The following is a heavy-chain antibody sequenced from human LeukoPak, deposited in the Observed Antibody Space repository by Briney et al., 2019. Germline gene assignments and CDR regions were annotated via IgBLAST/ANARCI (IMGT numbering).Heavy chain of an antibody. CDR1: GGTFSSYA. J-gene: IGHJ4*02. CDR3: ARGELWFGELPKSLDY. D-gene: IGHD3-10*01. Sequence: ASVKVSCKASGGTFSSYAISWVRQAPGQGLEWMGRIIPIFGIANYAQKFQGRVTITADKSTSTAYMELSSLRSEDTAVYYCARGELWFGELPKSLDYWGQGTLVTVSS. V-gene: IGHV1-69*04. CDR2: IIPIFGIA.